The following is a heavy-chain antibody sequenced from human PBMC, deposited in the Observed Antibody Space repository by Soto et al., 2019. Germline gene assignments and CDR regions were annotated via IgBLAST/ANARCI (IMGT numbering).Heavy chain of an antibody. D-gene: IGHD3-22*01. CDR3: LCYDNSGPTLGIDY. CDR1: GGTFNTFA. CDR2: IIPMFGTT. V-gene: IGHV1-69*06. Sequence: QVQLVQSGSEVKKPGSSLTVSCTASGGTFNTFAISWVRQAPGQGLEWMGGIIPMFGTTNYAQKFQARATITADKSTSTAYMDLSSLRSEDTAAYYCLCYDNSGPTLGIDYWGQGTLVTVSS. J-gene: IGHJ4*02.